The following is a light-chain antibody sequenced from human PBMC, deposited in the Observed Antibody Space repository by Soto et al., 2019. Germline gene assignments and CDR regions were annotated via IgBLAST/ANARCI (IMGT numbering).Light chain of an antibody. CDR2: DAS. CDR1: QSASSY. CDR3: QQRSNWQGAT. J-gene: IGKJ4*01. V-gene: IGKV3-11*01. Sequence: EIVVTQSPATLSLSPGERATLSCRASQSASSYLAWYQQKPGQAPRLLIYDASNRATGIPARFSGSGSGTDFTLSISSLEPEDFAVYSCQQRSNWQGATFGGGTKVEIK.